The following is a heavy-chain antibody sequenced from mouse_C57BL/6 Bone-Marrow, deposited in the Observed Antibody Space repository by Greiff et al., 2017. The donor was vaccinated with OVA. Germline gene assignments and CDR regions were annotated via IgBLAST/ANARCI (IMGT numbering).Heavy chain of an antibody. CDR2: ISWDDDK. Sequence: QVTLKVSGPGILQSSQTLSLTCSFSGFSLSTSGMGVSWIRQPSGKGLEWLAHISWDDDKRYNPSLKSRLTISKDTSRNQVFLKITSVDTADTATYYCARSPLYAMDYWGQGTSVTVSS. CDR3: ARSPLYAMDY. V-gene: IGHV8-12*01. CDR1: GFSLSTSGMG. J-gene: IGHJ4*01.